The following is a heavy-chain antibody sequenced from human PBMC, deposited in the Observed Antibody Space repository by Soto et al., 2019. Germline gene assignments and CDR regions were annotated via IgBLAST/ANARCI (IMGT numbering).Heavy chain of an antibody. CDR1: GFSLSTSGVG. CDR3: AHRRSYCSGGSCYSGFDY. CDR2: IYWDDDK. V-gene: IGHV2-5*02. D-gene: IGHD2-15*01. J-gene: IGHJ4*02. Sequence: QITLKESGPTLVKPTQTLTLTCTFSGFSLSTSGVGVGWIRQPPGKALEWLALIYWDDDKRYSPSLKSRLTITKDPSKNQVVLTMTNIDPVDTATYYCAHRRSYCSGGSCYSGFDYWGQGTLVTVSS.